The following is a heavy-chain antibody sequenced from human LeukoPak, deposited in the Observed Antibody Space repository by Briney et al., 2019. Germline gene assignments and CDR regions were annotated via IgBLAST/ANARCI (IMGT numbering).Heavy chain of an antibody. CDR2: IYYSGCT. CDR1: GGSISSGDYY. CDR3: ARDLYSSGLNSSDY. V-gene: IGHV4-30-4*08. Sequence: SETLSLTCTVSGGSISSGDYYWSWIRQPPGKGLEWIGYIYYSGCTYYNPSLKSRVTISVDTSKNQFSLKLSSVTAADTAVYYCARDLYSSGLNSSDYWGQGTLVTVSS. J-gene: IGHJ4*02. D-gene: IGHD6-19*01.